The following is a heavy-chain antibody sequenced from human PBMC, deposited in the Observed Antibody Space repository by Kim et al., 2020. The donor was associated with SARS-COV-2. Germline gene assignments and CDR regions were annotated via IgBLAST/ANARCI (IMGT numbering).Heavy chain of an antibody. CDR2: LYYSENT. Sequence: SETLSLTCTVSGGSISSSPYYWGWIRQPPGKGLEWIGSLYYSENTYYSPSLKSRVTISVDTSKNQFSLKLTSVTAADTAVYYCARQARVYSKPYYFDYWG. J-gene: IGHJ4*01. D-gene: IGHD4-4*01. CDR3: ARQARVYSKPYYFDY. CDR1: GGSISSSPYY. V-gene: IGHV4-39*01.